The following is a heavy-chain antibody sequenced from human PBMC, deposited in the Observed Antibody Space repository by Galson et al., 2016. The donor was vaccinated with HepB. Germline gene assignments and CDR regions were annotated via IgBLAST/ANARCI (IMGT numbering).Heavy chain of an antibody. CDR1: GFTFSSHW. CDR3: AREVAFDSSAYYYNRFDP. J-gene: IGHJ5*02. V-gene: IGHV3-7*01. Sequence: SLRLSCAASGFTFSSHWMSWVRQAPGKGLEWVANIREDGGERHYVDSVKGRFTISRDTAKNSLYLQLNSLRAEDTAVYYCAREVAFDSSAYYYNRFDPWGQGTLVTVSS. D-gene: IGHD3-22*01. CDR2: IREDGGER.